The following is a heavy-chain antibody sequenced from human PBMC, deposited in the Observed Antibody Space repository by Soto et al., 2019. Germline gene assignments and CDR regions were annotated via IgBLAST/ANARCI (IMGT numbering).Heavy chain of an antibody. CDR3: ARETSGSFQI. D-gene: IGHD3-10*01. CDR2: INGDGSST. V-gene: IGHV3-74*01. Sequence: VQLVESGGGLVQPGGSLRLSCAASGFSLSNFWMHWVRQVPGKGLVWVSRINGDGSSTGYADSVKGRFATSRDNSKNTLYLEMNRLRAEDTAVYYCARETSGSFQIWGQGTMVTVSS. CDR1: GFSLSNFW. J-gene: IGHJ3*02.